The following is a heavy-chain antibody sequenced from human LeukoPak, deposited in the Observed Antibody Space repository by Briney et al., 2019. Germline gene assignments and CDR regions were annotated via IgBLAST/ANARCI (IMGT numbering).Heavy chain of an antibody. V-gene: IGHV3-74*01. CDR3: VRGAGGPRNYVLDY. D-gene: IGHD3-10*02. Sequence: PGGSLRLSCVASGFTLSGYWMHWVRHAPGMGLVWVSRLNSDGTTINYADSVKGRFTISRDNAKNTVYLQMSGLRDDDTALYFCVRGAGGPRNYVLDYWGQGALVSVSS. J-gene: IGHJ4*02. CDR2: LNSDGTTI. CDR1: GFTLSGYW.